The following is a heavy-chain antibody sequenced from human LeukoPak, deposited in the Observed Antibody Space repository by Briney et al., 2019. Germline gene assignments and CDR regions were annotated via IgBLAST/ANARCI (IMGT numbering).Heavy chain of an antibody. V-gene: IGHV3-48*01. Sequence: PGGSLRLSCAASGFTFSVYGMNCVRQAPGKGLEWVSYISNSGSTVTYADSVKGRFTISRDNAKNSLYLQMSSLRVEDTAVYYCARVKWSSAWSGYWGQGVLVTVSS. CDR2: ISNSGSTV. J-gene: IGHJ4*02. CDR1: GFTFSVYG. CDR3: ARVKWSSAWSGY. D-gene: IGHD6-19*01.